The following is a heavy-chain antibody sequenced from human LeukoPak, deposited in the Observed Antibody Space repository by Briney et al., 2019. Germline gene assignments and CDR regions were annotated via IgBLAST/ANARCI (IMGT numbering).Heavy chain of an antibody. CDR3: ARDRGSIVVVTAIRY. Sequence: GGSLRLSCAASGFTFRTYSMNWVRQAPGKGLEWVSYISGSSSDIYYADSVGGRFTISRDNSKNTLYLQMNSLRAEDTAVYYCARDRGSIVVVTAIRYWGQGTLVTVSS. V-gene: IGHV3-48*01. J-gene: IGHJ4*02. D-gene: IGHD2-21*02. CDR2: ISGSSSDI. CDR1: GFTFRTYS.